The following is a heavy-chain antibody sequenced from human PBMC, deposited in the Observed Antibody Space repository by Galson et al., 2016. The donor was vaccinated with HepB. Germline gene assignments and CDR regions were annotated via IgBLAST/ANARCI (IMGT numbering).Heavy chain of an antibody. CDR3: AKDSILDD. CDR2: ISISSNFI. D-gene: IGHD3-3*01. J-gene: IGHJ4*02. Sequence: LRLSCAASGFTFSHYTMNWVRQPPGKGLEWVSSISISSNFIHYADSVKGRFTISRDNAKNLLFLQMSSLRAEDTAIYYCAKDSILDDWGQGILVTVSS. CDR1: GFTFSHYT. V-gene: IGHV3-21*01.